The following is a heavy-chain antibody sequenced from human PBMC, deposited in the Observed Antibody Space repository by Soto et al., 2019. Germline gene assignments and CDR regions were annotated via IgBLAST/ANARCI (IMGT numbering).Heavy chain of an antibody. J-gene: IGHJ3*02. CDR2: MNPNSGNT. D-gene: IGHD6-6*01. CDR1: GYTFISYD. V-gene: IGHV1-8*01. Sequence: GASVNVSCKASGYTFISYDINWVRQATGQGLERMGWMNPNSGNTGYAQKFQGRVTMTRNTSISTAYMELSSLRSEDTAVYYCARGRPYSSSSHAFDIWGQGTMVTVSS. CDR3: ARGRPYSSSSHAFDI.